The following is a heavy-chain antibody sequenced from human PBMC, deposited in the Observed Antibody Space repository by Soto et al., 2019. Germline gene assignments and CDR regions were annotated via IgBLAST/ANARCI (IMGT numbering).Heavy chain of an antibody. CDR3: ARRIRFLEWLYNYYYYYMDV. D-gene: IGHD3-3*01. J-gene: IGHJ6*03. V-gene: IGHV1-8*01. Sequence: ASVKVSCKASGYTFTSYDINWVRQATGQGLEWMGWMNPNSGNTGYAQKFQGRVTMTRNTSISTAYMELSSLRSEDTAVYYCARRIRFLEWLYNYYYYYMDVWGKGTTVTVSS. CDR1: GYTFTSYD. CDR2: MNPNSGNT.